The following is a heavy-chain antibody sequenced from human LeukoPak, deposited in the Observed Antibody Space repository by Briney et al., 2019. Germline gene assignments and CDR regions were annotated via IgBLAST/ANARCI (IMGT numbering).Heavy chain of an antibody. J-gene: IGHJ6*02. V-gene: IGHV4-34*01. Sequence: SETLSLTCAVYGGSFSGYYWSWIRQPPGKGLEWIGEINHSGSTNYNPSLKSRVTISVDTSKNQFSLKLSSVTAADTAVYYCAREGSDAYYGMDVWGQGTTVTVSS. D-gene: IGHD3-10*01. CDR1: GGSFSGYY. CDR3: AREGSDAYYGMDV. CDR2: INHSGST.